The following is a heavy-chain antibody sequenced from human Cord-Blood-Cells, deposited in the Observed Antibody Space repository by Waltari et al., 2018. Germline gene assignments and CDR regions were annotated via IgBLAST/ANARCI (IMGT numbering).Heavy chain of an antibody. CDR2: MNPNSGNT. D-gene: IGHD2-2*02. CDR3: ARGRSGCSSTSCYNYGMDV. J-gene: IGHJ6*02. V-gene: IGHV1-8*03. Sequence: QVQLVQSGAEVKKPGASVKVSCKASGYTFTSYDINWVRQATGLGREWMGWMNPNSGNTGYAQKFQGRVTITRNTSISTAYMELSSLRSEDTAVYYCARGRSGCSSTSCYNYGMDVWGQGTTVTVSS. CDR1: GYTFTSYD.